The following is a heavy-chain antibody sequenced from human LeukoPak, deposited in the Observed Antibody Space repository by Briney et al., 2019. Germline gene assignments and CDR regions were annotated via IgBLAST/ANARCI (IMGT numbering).Heavy chain of an antibody. CDR1: GLTFSSYS. CDR3: ARDFLVDPLQRFLEWSDAFDI. Sequence: TGGSLRLSCAASGLTFSSYSMNWVRQALGKGLEWVSSISSSSSYIYYADSVKGRFTISRDNAKNSLYLQMNSLRAEDTAVYYCARDFLVDPLQRFLEWSDAFDIWGQGTMVTVSS. CDR2: ISSSSSYI. D-gene: IGHD3-3*01. J-gene: IGHJ3*02. V-gene: IGHV3-21*01.